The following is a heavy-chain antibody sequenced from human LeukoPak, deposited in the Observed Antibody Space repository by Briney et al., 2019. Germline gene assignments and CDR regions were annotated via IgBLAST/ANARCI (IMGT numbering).Heavy chain of an antibody. CDR2: IYYSGST. V-gene: IGHV4-30-4*01. CDR1: GGSISSDYY. CDR3: ARMVGPRYFDL. J-gene: IGHJ2*01. Sequence: SQTLSLTCTVSGGSISSDYYWSWIRQYPGKGLEWIGYIYYSGSTNYNPSLKSRVTISVDTSKNQFSLKVSSVTAADTAVYYCARMVGPRYFDLWGRGTLVTVSS. D-gene: IGHD1-26*01.